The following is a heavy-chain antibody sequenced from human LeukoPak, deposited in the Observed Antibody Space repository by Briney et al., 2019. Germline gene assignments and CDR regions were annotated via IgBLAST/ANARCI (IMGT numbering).Heavy chain of an antibody. Sequence: GASVKVSCKVSGYTLTELSMHWVRQATGQGLEWMGWMNPNSGNTGYAQKFQGRVTMTRNTSISTAYMELSSLRSEDTAVYYCARFPYSSSWYILRGGGTFDYWGQGTLVTVSS. V-gene: IGHV1-8*01. CDR3: ARFPYSSSWYILRGGGTFDY. CDR1: GYTLTELS. J-gene: IGHJ4*02. D-gene: IGHD6-13*01. CDR2: MNPNSGNT.